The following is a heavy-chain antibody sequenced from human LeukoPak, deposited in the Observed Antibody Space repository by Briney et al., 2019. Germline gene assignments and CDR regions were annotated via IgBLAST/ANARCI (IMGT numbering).Heavy chain of an antibody. J-gene: IGHJ4*02. V-gene: IGHV3-23*01. D-gene: IGHD3-10*01. CDR1: GFTFSSYA. CDR3: AKSPTARLGGIFDY. CDR2: ISGRGGST. Sequence: GGSLRLSCAASGFTFSSYAMSWVRQAPGKGLEWVSAISGRGGSTYYADSVKGRFTISRDNSKNTLYLQMNSLRAEDTAVYYCAKSPTARLGGIFDYWGQGTLVTVSS.